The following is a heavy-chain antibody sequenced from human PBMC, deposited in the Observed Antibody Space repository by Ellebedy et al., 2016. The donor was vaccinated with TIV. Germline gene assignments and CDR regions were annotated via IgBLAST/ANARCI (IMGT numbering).Heavy chain of an antibody. J-gene: IGHJ4*02. CDR3: ARTPRGGPLGLDY. CDR2: ISAYNGNT. Sequence: ASVKVSCKASGYTFTSYGISWVRQAPGQGLEWMGWISAYNGNTNYAQKLQGRVTMTRDTSRSTAHMELRSLRSDGTAVYYCARTPRGGPLGLDYWGQGTLVTVSS. V-gene: IGHV1-18*04. D-gene: IGHD3-16*01. CDR1: GYTFTSYG.